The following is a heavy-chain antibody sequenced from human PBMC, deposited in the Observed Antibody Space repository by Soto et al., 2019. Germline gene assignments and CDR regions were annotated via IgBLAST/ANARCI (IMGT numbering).Heavy chain of an antibody. CDR2: IKSKTDGGTA. D-gene: IGHD3-10*01. CDR3: TTDPMAKYYYYGMDV. V-gene: IGHV3-15*07. J-gene: IGHJ6*02. Sequence: PGGSLRLSCAASCFTFSNAWMNWVRQAPGKGLEWVGRIKSKTDGGTADYAAPVKGRFTISRDDSKNTLYLQMNSLKTEDTAVYYCTTDPMAKYYYYGMDVWGQGTTVTVSS. CDR1: CFTFSNAW.